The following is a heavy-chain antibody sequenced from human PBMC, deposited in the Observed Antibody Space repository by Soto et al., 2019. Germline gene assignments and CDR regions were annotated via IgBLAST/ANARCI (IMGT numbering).Heavy chain of an antibody. CDR2: IKQDGSEK. D-gene: IGHD3-22*01. CDR3: ARDPYYYYSSCYFFYFDY. CDR1: GFTFSSYW. V-gene: IGHV3-7*01. J-gene: IGHJ4*02. Sequence: PGGSLRLSCAASGFTFSSYWMSWVRQAPGKGLEWVANIKQDGSEKYYVDSVKGRFTISRDNAKNSLYLQMNSLRAEDTAVYYFARDPYYYYSSCYFFYFDYWGPGTLVTVSS.